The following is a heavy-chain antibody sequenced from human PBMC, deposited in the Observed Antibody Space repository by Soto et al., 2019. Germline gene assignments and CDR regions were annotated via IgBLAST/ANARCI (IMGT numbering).Heavy chain of an antibody. D-gene: IGHD1-1*01. J-gene: IGHJ6*02. CDR2: INPSGGST. CDR1: GYTFTSYY. Sequence: ASVKVSCKASGYTFTSYYMHWVRQAPGQGLEWMGIINPSGGSTSYAQKFQGRVTMTRDTSTSTVYMELSSLRSEDTAVYYCARDHARRREYYYGMDVSGQGTSVTVFS. CDR3: ARDHARRREYYYGMDV. V-gene: IGHV1-46*01.